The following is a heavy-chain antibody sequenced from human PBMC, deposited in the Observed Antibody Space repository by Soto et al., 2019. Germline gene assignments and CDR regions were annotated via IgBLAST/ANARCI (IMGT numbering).Heavy chain of an antibody. CDR1: GFTFSSYG. CDR3: ARRSGVFYGSGSYGLPPEALHMDV. J-gene: IGHJ6*02. CDR2: IWYDGSNK. V-gene: IGHV3-33*01. D-gene: IGHD3-10*01. Sequence: GGSLRLSCAASGFTFSSYGMHWVRQAPGKGLEWVAVIWYDGSNKYYADSVKGRFTISRDNSKNTLYLQMNSLRAEDTAVYYCARRSGVFYGSGSYGLPPEALHMDVWGQGTTVTVSS.